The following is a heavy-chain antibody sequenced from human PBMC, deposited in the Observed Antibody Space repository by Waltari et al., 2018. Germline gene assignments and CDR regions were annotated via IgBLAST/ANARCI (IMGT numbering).Heavy chain of an antibody. CDR3: AREVSYDFWSRYYYYMDV. D-gene: IGHD3-3*01. V-gene: IGHV4-4*07. J-gene: IGHJ6*03. CDR1: GGSISSYY. CDR2: IYTSGST. Sequence: QVQLQESGPGLVKPSETLSLTCTVSGGSISSYYWSWIRQPAGKGLEWIGRIYTSGSTNYNPSLKSRVTMSVDTSKNQFSLKLSSVTAADTAVYYCAREVSYDFWSRYYYYMDVWGKGTTVTISS.